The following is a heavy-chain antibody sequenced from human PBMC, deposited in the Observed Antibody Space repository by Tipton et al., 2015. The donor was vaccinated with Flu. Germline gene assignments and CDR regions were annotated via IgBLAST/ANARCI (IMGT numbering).Heavy chain of an antibody. D-gene: IGHD2-21*02. CDR3: ARGTVVTFYGMDV. CDR1: GFTVSGHY. CDR2: IYSGGST. Sequence: SLRLSCAASGFTVSGHYMSWVRQAPGKGLEWVSVIYSGGSTYYADSVKGRFTISRDNSKNTLYLQMSSLRAEDTAVYYCARGTVVTFYGMDVWGQGTTVTVSS. V-gene: IGHV3-53*01. J-gene: IGHJ6*02.